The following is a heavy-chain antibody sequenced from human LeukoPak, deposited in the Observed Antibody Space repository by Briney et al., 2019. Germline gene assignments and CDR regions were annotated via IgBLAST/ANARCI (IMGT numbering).Heavy chain of an antibody. Sequence: GGSLRLSCVASAFTFSSYGMSWVRQAPGKGLEWVSTIGNSGGPTYYADSVKGRFTISRDNSKNTLYLQMKSLRAEDTAVYYCAKSGPNYFHYWGQGTLVTVSS. CDR3: AKSGPNYFHY. CDR2: IGNSGGPT. J-gene: IGHJ4*02. CDR1: AFTFSSYG. V-gene: IGHV3-23*01.